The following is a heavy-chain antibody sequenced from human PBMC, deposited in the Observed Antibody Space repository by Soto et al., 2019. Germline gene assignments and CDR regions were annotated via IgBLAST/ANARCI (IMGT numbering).Heavy chain of an antibody. D-gene: IGHD3-16*01. CDR2: IYFSGST. J-gene: IGHJ4*02. CDR3: ARGLIRDFDY. CDR1: GGSISSYY. Sequence: SETLSLTCTVSGGSISSYYWIGSRQPPGKGREWIGYIYFSGSTIYNPSLKRRVTISVDTSKNQFSLKLSSVTAADTAVYYCARGLIRDFDYWGQGTLVTVSS. V-gene: IGHV4-59*01.